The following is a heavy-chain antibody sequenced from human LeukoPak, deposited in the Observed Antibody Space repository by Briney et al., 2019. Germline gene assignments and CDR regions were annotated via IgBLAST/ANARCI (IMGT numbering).Heavy chain of an antibody. D-gene: IGHD3-10*01. Sequence: GGSLRLSCAASGFTLSSYGMHWVRQAPGKGLEWVAVISYDGSNKYYADSVKGRFTISRDNSKNTLYLQMNSLRAEDTAVYYCAKGAATYYYGSGSYYKGGYYFDYWGQGTLVTVSS. CDR2: ISYDGSNK. CDR1: GFTLSSYG. CDR3: AKGAATYYYGSGSYYKGGYYFDY. J-gene: IGHJ4*02. V-gene: IGHV3-30*18.